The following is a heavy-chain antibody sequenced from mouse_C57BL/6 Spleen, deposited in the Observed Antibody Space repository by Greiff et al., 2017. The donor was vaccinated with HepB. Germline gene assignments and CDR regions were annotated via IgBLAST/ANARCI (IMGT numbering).Heavy chain of an antibody. D-gene: IGHD2-5*01. CDR1: GYTFTSYW. CDR2: IDPSDSYT. V-gene: IGHV1-50*01. CDR3: ARQDSNYDY. J-gene: IGHJ2*01. Sequence: QVQLQQPGAELVKPGASVKLSCKASGYTFTSYWMQWVKQRPGQGLEWIGEIDPSDSYTNYNQKFKGKATLTVDTSSSTAYMQLSSLTSEDSAGYYCARQDSNYDYWGQGTTLTVSS.